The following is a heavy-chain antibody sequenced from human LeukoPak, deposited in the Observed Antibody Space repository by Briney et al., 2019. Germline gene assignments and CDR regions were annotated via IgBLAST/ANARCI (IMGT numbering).Heavy chain of an antibody. J-gene: IGHJ5*02. D-gene: IGHD4-17*01. CDR3: ARDRAVRRFDP. Sequence: GASVKVSCKASGYTFTSYDINWVRQATGQGLEWMGWINPNSGGTNFAQKFQGRVTMTRDTSISTAYMELSRLRSDDTAVYYCARDRAVRRFDPWGQGTLATVSS. CDR1: GYTFTSYD. CDR2: INPNSGGT. V-gene: IGHV1-2*02.